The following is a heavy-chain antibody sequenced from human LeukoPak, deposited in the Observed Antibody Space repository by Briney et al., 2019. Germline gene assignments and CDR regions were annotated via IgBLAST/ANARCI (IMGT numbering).Heavy chain of an antibody. CDR3: ARVARYCSSTSCYPFWFDP. J-gene: IGHJ5*02. D-gene: IGHD2-2*01. Sequence: SETLSLTCTVSGGSISSGDYNWSWIRQPPGKGLEWIGYIYYSGGTYYNPSLKSRVTISVDTSKNQFSLKLSSVTAADTAVYYCARVARYCSSTSCYPFWFDPWGQGTLVTVSS. CDR2: IYYSGGT. V-gene: IGHV4-30-4*08. CDR1: GGSISSGDYN.